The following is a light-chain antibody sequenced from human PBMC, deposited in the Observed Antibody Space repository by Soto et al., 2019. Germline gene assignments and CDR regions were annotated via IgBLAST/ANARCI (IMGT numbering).Light chain of an antibody. CDR2: DVS. V-gene: IGLV2-14*03. CDR3: SSYTTSSTVV. J-gene: IGLJ2*01. CDR1: SSDVGAYNY. Sequence: QSVLTQPASVSGSPGQSITISCTGTSSDVGAYNYVSWYQQHPGKAPKLMICDVSNRPSGVSNRISGSKSDNTASLTISGLKAEDEADYYCSSYTTSSTVVFGGGTKLTVL.